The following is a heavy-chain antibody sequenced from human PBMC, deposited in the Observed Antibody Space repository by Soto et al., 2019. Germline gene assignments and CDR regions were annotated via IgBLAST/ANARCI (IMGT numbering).Heavy chain of an antibody. J-gene: IGHJ3*01. Sequence: QVRLVQSGAEVKKPGASVRVSCKTSGYTFINYGITWVRQAPGQGLEWMGWLSAYNGDTSSSEKLQDRFTMTTDTSTNTVYMDLRSLTSDDTAVYYCARWSAIVGGAEALDVWGQGTRVIVSS. CDR3: ARWSAIVGGAEALDV. CDR1: GYTFINYG. V-gene: IGHV1-18*01. CDR2: LSAYNGDT. D-gene: IGHD1-26*01.